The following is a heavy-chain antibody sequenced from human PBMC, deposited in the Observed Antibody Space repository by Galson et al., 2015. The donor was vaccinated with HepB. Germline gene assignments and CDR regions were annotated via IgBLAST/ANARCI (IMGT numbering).Heavy chain of an antibody. J-gene: IGHJ4*02. Sequence: SLRLSCAASGLTFSNYWMHWVRQVPGKGLVWVSAINGDGSITTYADSVKGRFTISRDNAKNTLYLQMDSLRAEDTAVYYCGSQVSLDYWGQGTLVTVSS. CDR2: INGDGSIT. CDR3: GSQVSLDY. D-gene: IGHD5/OR15-5a*01. V-gene: IGHV3-74*01. CDR1: GLTFSNYW.